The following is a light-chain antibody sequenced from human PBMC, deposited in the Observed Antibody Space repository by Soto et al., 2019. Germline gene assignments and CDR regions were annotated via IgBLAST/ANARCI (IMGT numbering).Light chain of an antibody. Sequence: DIQLTQSPSSQSASVGDRVTITCRASQAISSYLAWYQQKPGKVPELLIYATSTSQSGAPSRFSGSGSGTDFTLTISSLQPEDVATYYCHKYNHAPTFGGGTKVEIK. CDR3: HKYNHAPT. V-gene: IGKV1-27*01. CDR2: ATS. J-gene: IGKJ4*01. CDR1: QAISSY.